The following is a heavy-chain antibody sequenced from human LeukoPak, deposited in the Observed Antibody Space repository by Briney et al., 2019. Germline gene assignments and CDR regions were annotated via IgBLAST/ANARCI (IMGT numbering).Heavy chain of an antibody. Sequence: SETLSLTCTVSGGSISSYYWSWIRQPPGKGLEWIGYIYYSGSTNYNPSLKSRVTISVDTSKNQFSLKLSSVTAADTAVYYCARGSTASPFDYWGQGTLVTVSS. D-gene: IGHD5/OR15-5a*01. J-gene: IGHJ4*02. CDR1: GGSISSYY. CDR3: ARGSTASPFDY. V-gene: IGHV4-59*01. CDR2: IYYSGST.